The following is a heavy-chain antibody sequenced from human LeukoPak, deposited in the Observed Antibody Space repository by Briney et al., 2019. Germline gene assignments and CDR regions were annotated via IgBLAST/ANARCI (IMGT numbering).Heavy chain of an antibody. CDR3: AREHSDNNWFFDL. D-gene: IGHD5-18*01. Sequence: SGGSLRLSCVGSGFTFSSNGIQWVRQAPGKGLEWVAVVAADGGHKVYSDSVKGRFSMSRDNSKNTAFLQMDSLGAEDAAVYFCAREHSDNNWFFDLWGPGTPVTVSS. CDR2: VAADGGHK. CDR1: GFTFSSNG. J-gene: IGHJ2*01. V-gene: IGHV3-30*03.